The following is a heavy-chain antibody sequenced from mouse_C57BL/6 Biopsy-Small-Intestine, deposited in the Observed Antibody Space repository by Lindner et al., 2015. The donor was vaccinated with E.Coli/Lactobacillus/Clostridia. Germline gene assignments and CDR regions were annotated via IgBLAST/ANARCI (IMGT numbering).Heavy chain of an antibody. CDR3: ARGNWDYAMDY. V-gene: IGHV3-5*01. J-gene: IGHJ4*01. CDR1: GITITTGNYR. CDR2: IYYSGTI. Sequence: VQLQESGPGLVKPSQTVFLTCTVTGITITTGNYRWSWIRQFPGNKLEWIGYIYYSGTITYNPSLTSRTTITRDTPKNQFFLEMNSLTAEDTATYYCARGNWDYAMDYWGQGTSVTVSS. D-gene: IGHD4-1*01.